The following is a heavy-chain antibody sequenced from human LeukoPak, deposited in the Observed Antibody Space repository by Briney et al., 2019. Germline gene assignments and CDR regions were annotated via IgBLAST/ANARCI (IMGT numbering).Heavy chain of an antibody. Sequence: GGALRLSCAVSCFPFSIYEMNWGRPAPGKGREWVSNIVSSGTTIYYADSVKGRFSISRDNAKSSLYLQMNSLRVEDTAVYYCALLAVASDFDYWGQGALVTVSS. V-gene: IGHV3-48*03. CDR2: IVSSGTTI. J-gene: IGHJ4*02. CDR3: ALLAVASDFDY. CDR1: CFPFSIYE. D-gene: IGHD6-19*01.